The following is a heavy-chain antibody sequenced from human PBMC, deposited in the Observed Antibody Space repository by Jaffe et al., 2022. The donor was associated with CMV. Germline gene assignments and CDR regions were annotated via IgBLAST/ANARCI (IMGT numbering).Heavy chain of an antibody. V-gene: IGHV4-34*01. J-gene: IGHJ6*03. Sequence: QVQLQQWGAGLLKPSETLSLTCAVYGGSFSGYYWSWIRQPPGKGLEWIGEINHSGSTNYNPSLKSRVTISVDTSKNQFSLKLSSVTAADTAVYYCARGRDILTGGYYYMDVWGKGTTVTVSS. D-gene: IGHD3-9*01. CDR1: GGSFSGYY. CDR2: INHSGST. CDR3: ARGRDILTGGYYYMDV.